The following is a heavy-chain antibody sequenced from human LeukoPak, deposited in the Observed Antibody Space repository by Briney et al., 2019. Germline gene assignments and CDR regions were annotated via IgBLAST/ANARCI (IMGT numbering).Heavy chain of an antibody. CDR2: LSYDGSNE. V-gene: IGHV3-30-3*01. CDR3: ARILYSSGWY. Sequence: GGSLRLSCAASGFTFSHFSMHWVRQAPGKGLEWVALLSYDGSNEYYGDSVKGRFTISRDNSRNTLYLQMNSLRPEDTAVYYCARILYSSGWYWGQGTLVTVSS. CDR1: GFTFSHFS. J-gene: IGHJ4*02. D-gene: IGHD6-19*01.